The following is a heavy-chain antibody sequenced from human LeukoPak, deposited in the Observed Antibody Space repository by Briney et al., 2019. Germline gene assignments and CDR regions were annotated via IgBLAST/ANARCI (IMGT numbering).Heavy chain of an antibody. CDR1: GFTFSNAW. J-gene: IGHJ4*02. V-gene: IGHV3-15*01. CDR2: IKSKTDGGTT. Sequence: KPGGSLRLSCAASGFTFSNAWMSWVRQAPGKGLEWVGRIKSKTDGGTTDYAAPVKGRFTISRDDSKNTLYLQMNSLKTEDTAVYYCTTGLLYSSSLDYWGQGTLVTVSS. D-gene: IGHD6-6*01. CDR3: TTGLLYSSSLDY.